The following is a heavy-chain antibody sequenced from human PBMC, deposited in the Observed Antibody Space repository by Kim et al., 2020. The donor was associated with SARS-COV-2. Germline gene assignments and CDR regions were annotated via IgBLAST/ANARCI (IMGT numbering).Heavy chain of an antibody. D-gene: IGHD3-22*01. CDR3: QVVVKTGGFDY. J-gene: IGHJ4*02. CDR2: T. V-gene: IGHV4-4*06. Sequence: TNYNPSLKSRVTRSVDTSKNQFSLKLSSVTAADTAVYYCQVVVKTGGFDYWGQRTLVTVSS.